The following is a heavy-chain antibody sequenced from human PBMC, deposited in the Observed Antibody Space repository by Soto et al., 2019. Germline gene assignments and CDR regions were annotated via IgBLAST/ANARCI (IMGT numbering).Heavy chain of an antibody. CDR2: IYYSGST. D-gene: IGHD4-4*01. CDR3: ARHEKTTVTHFDY. J-gene: IGHJ4*02. Sequence: PSETLSLTCTVSGGSISSSSYYWGWIRQPPGKGLEWIGSIYYSGSTYYDPSLKSRVTISVDTSKNQFSLKLSSVTAADTAVYYCARHEKTTVTHFDYWGQGTLVTVA. V-gene: IGHV4-39*01. CDR1: GGSISSSSYY.